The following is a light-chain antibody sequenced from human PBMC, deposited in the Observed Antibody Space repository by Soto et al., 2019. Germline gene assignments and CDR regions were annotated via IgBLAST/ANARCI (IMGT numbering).Light chain of an antibody. Sequence: QSALTQPASVSGSPGQSITISCTGTSSDVGGYNYVSWYQQHPCKAPKLMIYDVSNRPSGVSNRFSGSKSGNTASLTISGLQAEDEADYYCRSYTSSSTLYVFGTGTKVTVL. J-gene: IGLJ1*01. CDR1: SSDVGGYNY. CDR3: RSYTSSSTLYV. V-gene: IGLV2-14*01. CDR2: DVS.